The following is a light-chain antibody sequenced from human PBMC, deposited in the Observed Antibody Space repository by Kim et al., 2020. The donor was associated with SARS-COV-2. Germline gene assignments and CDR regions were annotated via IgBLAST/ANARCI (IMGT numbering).Light chain of an antibody. J-gene: IGLJ3*02. CDR1: SSDVAGYNY. CDR2: GVS. CDR3: SSYTSSSTWV. V-gene: IGLV2-14*04. Sequence: GRSITISCSGTSSDVAGYNYVSWYQQHPVKAPKLMIYGVSQRPSGVSNRFSGSKSGNTASLTISGLQSEDEADYYCSSYTSSSTWVFGGGTQLTVL.